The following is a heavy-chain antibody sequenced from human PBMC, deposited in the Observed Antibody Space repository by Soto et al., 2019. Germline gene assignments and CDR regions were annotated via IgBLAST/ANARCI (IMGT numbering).Heavy chain of an antibody. V-gene: IGHV4-59*01. CDR3: ARAYYYDSSGYYWDH. D-gene: IGHD3-22*01. Sequence: PSETLSLTCTVSGGSISSYYWSWIRRPPGKGLEWIGYIYYSGSTNYNPSLKSRVTISVDTSKNQFSLKLSSVTAADTAVYYCARAYYYDSSGYYWDHWGQGTLVTVSS. CDR1: GGSISSYY. J-gene: IGHJ4*02. CDR2: IYYSGST.